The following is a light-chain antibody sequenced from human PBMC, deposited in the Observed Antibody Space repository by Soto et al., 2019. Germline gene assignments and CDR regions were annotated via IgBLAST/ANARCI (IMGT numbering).Light chain of an antibody. CDR1: QSVSSSH. Sequence: ETVLTQSPGTLSLSPGERATLSCRASQSVSSSHVAWYQQKPGQAPRLLIYGASSRATGIPDRFSGSGSGTDFTLTISRLEPEYFAVYYCQQYGSSTGTFGPGTKVDIK. CDR3: QQYGSSTGT. J-gene: IGKJ3*01. V-gene: IGKV3-20*01. CDR2: GAS.